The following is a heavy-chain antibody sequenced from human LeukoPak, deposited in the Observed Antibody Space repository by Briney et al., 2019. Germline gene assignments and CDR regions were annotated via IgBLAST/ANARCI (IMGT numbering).Heavy chain of an antibody. V-gene: IGHV1-46*01. J-gene: IGHJ4*02. D-gene: IGHD3-3*01. CDR1: GYTFTSYY. Sequence: ASVKVSCKASGYTFTSYYVHWVRQAPGQGLEWMGMINPITGGTNYAQKFRGRVTITADESTSTAYMELSSLRSEDTAVYYCARHEPEEWSFDYWGQGTLVTVSS. CDR2: INPITGGT. CDR3: ARHEPEEWSFDY.